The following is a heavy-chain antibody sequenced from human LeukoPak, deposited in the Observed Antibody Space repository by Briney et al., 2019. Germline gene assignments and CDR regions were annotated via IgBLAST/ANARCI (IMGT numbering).Heavy chain of an antibody. J-gene: IGHJ4*02. Sequence: SETLSLTCTVSGDSVSSYYWSWIRQPPGKGLEWIGHIYYTGTTDYNPSLRSRVTISIDTSKNQFSLKLRSVTAADTAVYYCARARYSHYWVPTIDYWGQGTLVTVSS. CDR1: GDSVSSYY. V-gene: IGHV4-59*02. CDR2: IYYTGTT. D-gene: IGHD3-9*01. CDR3: ARARYSHYWVPTIDY.